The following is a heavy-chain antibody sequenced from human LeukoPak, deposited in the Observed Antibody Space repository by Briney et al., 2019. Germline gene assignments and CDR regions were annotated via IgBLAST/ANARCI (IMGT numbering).Heavy chain of an antibody. CDR1: GFTFSDYA. J-gene: IGHJ4*02. CDR2: ISSGGSYI. V-gene: IGHV3-21*01. CDR3: ARGPALYCTSSSCLDGVD. Sequence: GGSLRLSCAASGFTFSDYAMNWVRQAPGKGLEWVSSISSGGSYISYAYSVKGRCTVSRDTAKDSLFLQMRSLRDEDTAVYYCARGPALYCTSSSCLDGVDWGQGTLVSVSS. D-gene: IGHD2-2*01.